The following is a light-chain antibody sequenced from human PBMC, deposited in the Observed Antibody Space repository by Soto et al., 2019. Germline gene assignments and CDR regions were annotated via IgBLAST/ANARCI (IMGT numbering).Light chain of an antibody. CDR1: QSVSNF. CDR3: QQRSIWPWT. V-gene: IGKV3-11*01. J-gene: IGKJ1*01. CDR2: DTS. Sequence: EFVLTQSPATLSLSPGERATLSCRASQSVSNFLAWYQQKPGQAPRLLIYDTSDRATGLPARFSGSGSGTDFTLTISSLEPEDFAVFYCQQRSIWPWTFGQGTKVDIK.